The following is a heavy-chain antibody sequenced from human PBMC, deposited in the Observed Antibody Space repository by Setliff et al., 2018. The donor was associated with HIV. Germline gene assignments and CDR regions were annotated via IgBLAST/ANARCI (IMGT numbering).Heavy chain of an antibody. CDR3: TRDHTPPPNYDFWSGQIDLRNIFYYMDV. CDR1: GYSLTSYS. V-gene: IGHV7-4-1*01. CDR2: INTNTGNP. J-gene: IGHJ6*03. D-gene: IGHD3-3*01. Sequence: ASVKVSCKASGYSLTSYSINWVRQAPGQGLEWMGYINTNTGNPTYAQGFTGRFVFSVDTPVSTAYLQIFSLKAVDTAVYYCTRDHTPPPNYDFWSGQIDLRNIFYYMDVWGTGSPVTV.